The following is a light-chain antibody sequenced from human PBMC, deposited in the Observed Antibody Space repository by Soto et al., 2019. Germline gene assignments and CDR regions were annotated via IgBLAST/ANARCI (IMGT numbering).Light chain of an antibody. CDR2: AAS. V-gene: IGKV1-9*01. J-gene: IGKJ4*01. CDR1: QGISSY. CDR3: QQFNSYPLT. Sequence: DIQLTQSPSFLSASVGDRVTITCRVSQGISSYVAWYQQKPGKAPELLIYAASTLQSGVPSRFSGSGSGTEFTLTISSLQPEDCATYYCQQFNSYPLTFGGGTKVEIK.